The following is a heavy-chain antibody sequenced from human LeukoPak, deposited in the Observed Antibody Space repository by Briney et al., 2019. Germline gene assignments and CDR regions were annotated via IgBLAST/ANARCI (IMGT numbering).Heavy chain of an antibody. CDR2: INNDGSTT. D-gene: IGHD3-10*01. Sequence: GGSLRLSCAASGFTFSEAWMHWVRQAQGKGLVWVSRINNDGSTTGYADSVKGRFTISRDNAKNTLYLQMNSLRAEDTAVYYCARVSGPGMNEYFHLWGQGTLVTVSS. J-gene: IGHJ1*01. CDR3: ARVSGPGMNEYFHL. CDR1: GFTFSEAW. V-gene: IGHV3-74*01.